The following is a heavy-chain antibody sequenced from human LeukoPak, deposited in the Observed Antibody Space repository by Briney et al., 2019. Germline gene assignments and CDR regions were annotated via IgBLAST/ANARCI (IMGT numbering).Heavy chain of an antibody. V-gene: IGHV4-61*02. CDR2: IYTSGNT. D-gene: IGHD3-3*01. J-gene: IGHJ5*02. CDR1: GDFISGASNF. CDR3: ARSRESFGVIIPSWFDP. Sequence: PSETLSLTCSVSGDFISGASNFWSWIRQPAGKNLEWIGRIYTSGNTNYNPSFESRVTISMDTSTNQVFLKLRSVTAADTAVYYCARSRESFGVIIPSWFDPWGQGTLVTVSS.